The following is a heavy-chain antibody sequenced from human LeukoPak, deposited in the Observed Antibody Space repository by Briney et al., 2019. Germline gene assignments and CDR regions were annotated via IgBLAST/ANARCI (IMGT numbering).Heavy chain of an antibody. Sequence: GGSLRLSCAASGFTFNTYTMNWVRQAPGKGLEWVANIKQDGSEKYYVDSVKGRFTISRDNAKNSLYLQMNSLRVEDTAVYYCVRAMDYWGQGTLVTVSS. J-gene: IGHJ4*02. CDR3: VRAMDY. CDR2: IKQDGSEK. CDR1: GFTFNTYT. V-gene: IGHV3-7*03.